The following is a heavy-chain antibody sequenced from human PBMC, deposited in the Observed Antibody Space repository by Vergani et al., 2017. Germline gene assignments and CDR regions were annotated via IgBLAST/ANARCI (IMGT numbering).Heavy chain of an antibody. CDR1: GGSITSSSYY. Sequence: QLHLQESGPGLVKPSETLSLTCTVSGGSITSSSYYWGWIRQPPGKGLEWIGNIYHSGGAYYNRSFKGRVTISVDTSKNQFSLEVTSVTAADTAIYFCSRTESFILRYFHWALWGQGTLVTVSS. J-gene: IGHJ4*02. CDR2: IYHSGGA. D-gene: IGHD3-9*01. V-gene: IGHV4-39*01. CDR3: SRTESFILRYFHWAL.